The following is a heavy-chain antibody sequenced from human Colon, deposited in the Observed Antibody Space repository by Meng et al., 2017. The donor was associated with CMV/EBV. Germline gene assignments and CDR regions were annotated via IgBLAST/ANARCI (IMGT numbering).Heavy chain of an antibody. CDR1: GFTFNTYE. J-gene: IGHJ6*02. CDR3: ARGGGAVGYYHYGMDV. Sequence: GGSLRLSCAASGFTFNTYEMNWVRQAPGKGLEWVSVLYSGGSVFYADSVKGRFTISRDTSNNTLHQQMNSLRVEDTAVYYCARGGGAVGYYHYGMDVWGQGTTVTVSS. V-gene: IGHV3-NL1*01. D-gene: IGHD3-3*01. CDR2: LYSGGSV.